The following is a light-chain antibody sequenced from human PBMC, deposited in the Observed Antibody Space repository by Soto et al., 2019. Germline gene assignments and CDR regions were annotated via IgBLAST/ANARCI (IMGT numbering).Light chain of an antibody. V-gene: IGKV3-15*01. CDR1: QSVSSN. CDR2: GAS. CDR3: QQYNIWPRT. Sequence: EIVMTQSPATLSVSPGERATLSCRASQSVSSNLAWYQQKPGQAPRLLIYGASTRATGIPARFSGSWSGTEFTLTISSLQSEDSAFYYCQQYNIWPRTFGQGTKVDIK. J-gene: IGKJ1*01.